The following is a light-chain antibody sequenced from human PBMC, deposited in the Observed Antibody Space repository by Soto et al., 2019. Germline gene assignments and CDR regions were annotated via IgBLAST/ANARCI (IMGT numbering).Light chain of an antibody. CDR1: SSDVGGYNF. CDR3: SSWTSSTTQV. V-gene: IGLV2-14*01. Sequence: QSALTQPASVSGSLGQSITISCTGTSSDVGGYNFVSWYQQHPGKAPKLMIYEVNNRPSGVSYRFSGSKSGNTASLTISGLQAEDEADYYCSSWTSSTTQVLGGGTKLTVL. J-gene: IGLJ3*02. CDR2: EVN.